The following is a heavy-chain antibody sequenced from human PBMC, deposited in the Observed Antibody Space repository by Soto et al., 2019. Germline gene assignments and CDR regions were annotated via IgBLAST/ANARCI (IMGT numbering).Heavy chain of an antibody. CDR2: ISGSGDST. Sequence: EVQLLESGGGLVQPGGSLRLSCTASGFTFSNYAMSWVRQAPGKGLEWVSTISGSGDSTNYADSVKGQFAISRDNSNNMLYVQMASPRVEDTAVYYCAKENRRGYCSGGICYGYFDYWGQGTLVTVSS. V-gene: IGHV3-23*01. J-gene: IGHJ4*02. CDR3: AKENRRGYCSGGICYGYFDY. CDR1: GFTFSNYA. D-gene: IGHD2-15*01.